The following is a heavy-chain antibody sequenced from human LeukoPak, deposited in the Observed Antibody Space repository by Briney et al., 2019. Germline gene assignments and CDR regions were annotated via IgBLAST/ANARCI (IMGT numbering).Heavy chain of an antibody. Sequence: PSETLSLTCTVSGGSISSSSYYWGWIRQPPGKGLEWIGSIYYSGSTYYNPSLKSRVTISIDMSKNQFSLRLSSVTAADTAVYYCARTGGDCSSGLCYYAMDVWGQGTTVTVS. CDR1: GGSISSSSYY. J-gene: IGHJ6*02. V-gene: IGHV4-39*07. D-gene: IGHD2-21*02. CDR2: IYYSGST. CDR3: ARTGGDCSSGLCYYAMDV.